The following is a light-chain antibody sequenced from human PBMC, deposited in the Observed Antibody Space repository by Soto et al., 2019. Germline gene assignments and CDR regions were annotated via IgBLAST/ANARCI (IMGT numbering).Light chain of an antibody. J-gene: IGKJ1*01. CDR2: AAS. CDR1: QGISSY. V-gene: IGKV1-17*03. CDR3: QLQNNWPPCT. Sequence: DIQMTQSPSAMSASVGDRVTITCRASQGISSYLAWFQQKPGKVPKRLIYAASSLHTGVPSRFSGRAEATVIPPTSSLQYEEFSVSYCQLQNNWPPCTFGQGTKVDI.